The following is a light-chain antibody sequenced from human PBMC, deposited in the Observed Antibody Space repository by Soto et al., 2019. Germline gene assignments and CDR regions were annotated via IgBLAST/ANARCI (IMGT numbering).Light chain of an antibody. CDR2: GAS. CDR3: QQYNNWPPWT. V-gene: IGKV3-15*01. CDR1: QNVGNN. Sequence: EIVMTQSPSTLSVSPGERATLSCRASQNVGNNLVWYQQKPGQAPRLLIYGASTRAAGIPDRFSGSGSGTEFTLTISSLQSEDFAVYYCQQYNNWPPWTLGQGTKVDIK. J-gene: IGKJ1*01.